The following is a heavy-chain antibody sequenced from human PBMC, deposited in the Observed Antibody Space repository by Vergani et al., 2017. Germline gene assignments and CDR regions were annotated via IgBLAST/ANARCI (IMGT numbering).Heavy chain of an antibody. Sequence: VQLVESGGGLVQPGGSLRLSCAASGFTFSSYSMNWVRQAPGKGLEWVSYISSSSSTIYYADSVKGRFTISRDNAKNSLYLQMNSLRAEDTAVYYCARLVRRPYYYDSSGYCDYWGQGTLVTVSS. CDR1: GFTFSSYS. J-gene: IGHJ4*02. CDR3: ARLVRRPYYYDSSGYCDY. CDR2: ISSSSSTI. V-gene: IGHV3-48*04. D-gene: IGHD3-22*01.